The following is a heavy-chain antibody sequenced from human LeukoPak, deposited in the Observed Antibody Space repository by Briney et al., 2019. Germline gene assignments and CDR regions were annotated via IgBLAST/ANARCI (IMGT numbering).Heavy chain of an antibody. CDR2: MNPNSGNT. CDR1: GGTFNSYA. CDR3: ARMSYYDSSGDNWFDP. Sequence: ASVKVSCKASGGTFNSYAINWVRQATGQGLEWMGWMNPNSGNTGYAQKFQGRVTMTRDTSISTAYMELSSLRSEDTAVYYCARMSYYDSSGDNWFDPWGQGTLVTVSS. D-gene: IGHD3-22*01. J-gene: IGHJ5*02. V-gene: IGHV1-8*02.